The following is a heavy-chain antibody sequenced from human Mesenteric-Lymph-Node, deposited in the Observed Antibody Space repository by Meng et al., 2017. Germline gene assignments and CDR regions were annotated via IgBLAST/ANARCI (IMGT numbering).Heavy chain of an antibody. V-gene: IGHV4-34*01. CDR2: INHSGST. J-gene: IGHJ4*02. CDR1: GVSFSGYY. CDR3: ASWSSGYTMRVKGFDY. D-gene: IGHD3-22*01. Sequence: QVLLQQRGPGLLMSSGTLSLTCAVYGVSFSGYYWSWIRQPPGKGLEWSGEINHSGSTNDNPSLKSRVTISVDTSKNQFYLKLSLVTAADTAVYYCASWSSGYTMRVKGFDYWGQGTRVTGSS.